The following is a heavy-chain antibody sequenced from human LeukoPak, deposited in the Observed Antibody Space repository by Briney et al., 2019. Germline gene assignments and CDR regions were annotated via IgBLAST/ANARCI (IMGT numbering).Heavy chain of an antibody. CDR3: ARHMSVTYDAFDL. D-gene: IGHD2-21*02. CDR2: VFYSGGT. Sequence: SETLSLTCAISGGSTTGYFWSWIRQPPGKGLEWIGYVFYSGGTLYNPSLESRVTISVDTSKTHFSLELTSVTAADTAVYYCARHMSVTYDAFDLWGRGTMVTVSS. V-gene: IGHV4-59*08. J-gene: IGHJ3*01. CDR1: GGSTTGYF.